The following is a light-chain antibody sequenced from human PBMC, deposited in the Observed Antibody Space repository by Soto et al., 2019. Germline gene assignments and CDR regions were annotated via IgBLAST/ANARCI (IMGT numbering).Light chain of an antibody. CDR3: QQYNSWPPIT. V-gene: IGKV3-15*01. Sequence: EIVMAQSPATLSVSPEERATLSCRASQTVSGNFAWYQHKPGQAPRLLIYGASTRATGIPARFSGSGSGTEFTLTSSSLRSEDFAVYYCQQYNSWPPITFGPGAKVVIK. CDR2: GAS. CDR1: QTVSGN. J-gene: IGKJ3*01.